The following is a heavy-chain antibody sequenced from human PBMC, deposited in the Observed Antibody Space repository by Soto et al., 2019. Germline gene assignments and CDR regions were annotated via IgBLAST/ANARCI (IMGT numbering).Heavy chain of an antibody. J-gene: IGHJ6*03. Sequence: PSETLSLTCTVSGVSIGSYYWSWVRQPPGKGLEWIGYIYFSGSTNYNPSLKSRVTISVDTSKDQFSLKLTSVTAADTAVYYCARLLPGFDILTCFYYYYYMDVWGKGTTVTVSS. V-gene: IGHV4-59*08. CDR2: IYFSGST. CDR3: ARLLPGFDILTCFYYYYYMDV. CDR1: GVSIGSYY. D-gene: IGHD3-9*01.